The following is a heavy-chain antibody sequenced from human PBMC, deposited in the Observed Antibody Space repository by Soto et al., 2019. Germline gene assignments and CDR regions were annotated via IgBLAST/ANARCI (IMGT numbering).Heavy chain of an antibody. J-gene: IGHJ3*02. D-gene: IGHD3-3*01. CDR3: ARERYDFWSGYYTGGAFDI. CDR2: ISAYNGNT. V-gene: IGHV1-18*01. CDR1: GYTFTSYG. Sequence: VASVKVSCKASGYTFTSYGISWVRQAPGQGLEWMGWISAYNGNTNYAQKLQGRVTMTTDTSTSTAYMELRSLRSDDTAVYYCARERYDFWSGYYTGGAFDIWGQGTMVTVSS.